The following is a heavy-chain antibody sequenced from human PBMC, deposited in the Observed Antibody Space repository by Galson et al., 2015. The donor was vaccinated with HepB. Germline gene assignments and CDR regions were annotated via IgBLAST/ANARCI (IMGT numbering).Heavy chain of an antibody. J-gene: IGHJ4*02. CDR2: IIPIFGTA. Sequence: SVKVSCKASGGTFSSYAISWVRQAPGQGLEWMGGIIPIFGTANYAQKFQGRVTITADESTSTAYMELSSLRSEDTAVYYCARGEKYYYDSSGESALDYWGQGTLVTVSS. CDR3: ARGEKYYYDSSGESALDY. CDR1: GGTFSSYA. D-gene: IGHD3-22*01. V-gene: IGHV1-69*13.